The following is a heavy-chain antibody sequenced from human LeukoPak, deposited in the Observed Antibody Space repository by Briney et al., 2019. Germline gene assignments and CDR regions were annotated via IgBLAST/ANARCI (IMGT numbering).Heavy chain of an antibody. CDR2: ISINADMT. CDR3: ANEEVPNDY. D-gene: IGHD4/OR15-4a*01. V-gene: IGHV3-23*01. CDR1: GFPFSSHA. Sequence: PGGSLRLSCEVSGFPFSSHAMSWVRQAPGRGLEWVSGISINADMTYYADSVQGRFIISRDNSKNTLYLQMDSLRVEDTAVYYCANEEVPNDYWGQGTLVTVSS. J-gene: IGHJ4*02.